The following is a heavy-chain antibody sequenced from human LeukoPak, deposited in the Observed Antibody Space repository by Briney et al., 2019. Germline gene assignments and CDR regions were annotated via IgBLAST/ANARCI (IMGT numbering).Heavy chain of an antibody. D-gene: IGHD3-22*01. V-gene: IGHV3-30*18. CDR3: AKDRHYQSNVLDY. J-gene: IGHJ4*02. CDR1: GFTFSSYD. CDR2: ISYDGSNE. Sequence: GGSLRLSCAASGFTFSSYDMHWVRQAPGKGLEWVALISYDGSNEYCADTVKGRFTISRDNSKNTVYLQMNSLTTEDTAVYYCAKDRHYQSNVLDYWGQGTLVTVSS.